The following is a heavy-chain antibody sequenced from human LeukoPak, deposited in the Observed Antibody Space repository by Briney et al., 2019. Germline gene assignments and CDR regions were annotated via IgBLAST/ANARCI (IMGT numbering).Heavy chain of an antibody. CDR1: GFTVSSYG. Sequence: PGRSLRLSCAASGFTVSSYGMHWVRQAPGKGLEWVAVIWYDGSNKYYADSVKGRFTISRDNSKNTLYLQMNSLRAEDTAVYYCARDLYDSSGYPYWGQGTLVTVSS. D-gene: IGHD3-22*01. J-gene: IGHJ4*02. CDR2: IWYDGSNK. V-gene: IGHV3-33*01. CDR3: ARDLYDSSGYPY.